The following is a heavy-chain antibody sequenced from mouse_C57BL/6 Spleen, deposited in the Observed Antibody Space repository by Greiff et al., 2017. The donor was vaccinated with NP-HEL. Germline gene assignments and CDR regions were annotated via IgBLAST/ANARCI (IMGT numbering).Heavy chain of an antibody. D-gene: IGHD1-2*01. CDR3: ARSVHYYGRTMDY. Sequence: QVQLQQSGPELVKPGASVKLSCKASGYTFTSYDINWVKQRPGQGLEWIGWIYPRDGSTKYNEKFKGKATLTVDTSSSTAYMELHSLTSEDSAVYFCARSVHYYGRTMDYWGQGTSVTVSS. V-gene: IGHV1-85*01. CDR1: GYTFTSYD. J-gene: IGHJ4*01. CDR2: IYPRDGST.